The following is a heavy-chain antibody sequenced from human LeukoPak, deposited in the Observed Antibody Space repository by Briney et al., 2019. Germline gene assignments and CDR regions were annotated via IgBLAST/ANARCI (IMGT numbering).Heavy chain of an antibody. CDR1: GFTFSSYA. D-gene: IGHD5-12*01. J-gene: IGHJ4*02. Sequence: GGSLRLSCAASGFTFSSYAMSWVRQAPGKGLEWVSVIYSGGSTYYADSVKGRFTISRDNSKNTLYLQMNSLRAEDTAVYYCARGAGSGYDLDYWGQGTLVTVSS. CDR3: ARGAGSGYDLDY. CDR2: IYSGGST. V-gene: IGHV3-66*01.